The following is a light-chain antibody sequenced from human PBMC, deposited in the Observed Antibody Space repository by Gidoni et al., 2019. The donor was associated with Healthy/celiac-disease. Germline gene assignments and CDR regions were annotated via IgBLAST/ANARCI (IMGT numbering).Light chain of an antibody. J-gene: IGKJ1*01. CDR1: QSISSW. CDR2: KAS. V-gene: IGKV1-5*03. Sequence: DIEMTQSPATLSASVGDRVTSTCRASQSISSWLAWYQQKPGNAPKLLIYKASSLESGVPSRFSGSGSGTEFTLTISSLQPDDFATYYCQQYNSYSGTFGQGTKVEIK. CDR3: QQYNSYSGT.